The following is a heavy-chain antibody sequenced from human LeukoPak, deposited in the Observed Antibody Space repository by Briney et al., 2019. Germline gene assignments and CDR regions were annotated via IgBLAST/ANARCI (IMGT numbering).Heavy chain of an antibody. CDR2: IYYSGST. CDR3: ARASYYGSGTYSRFDP. Sequence: PSETLSLTCTVSGGSISSYYWSWIRQPPGKGLEWIGYIYYSGSTNYNPSLKSRVTISVDTSKNQFSLQLNSVTPEDTAIYYCARASYYGSGTYSRFDPWGQGTLVTVSS. V-gene: IGHV4-59*12. D-gene: IGHD3-10*01. J-gene: IGHJ5*01. CDR1: GGSISSYY.